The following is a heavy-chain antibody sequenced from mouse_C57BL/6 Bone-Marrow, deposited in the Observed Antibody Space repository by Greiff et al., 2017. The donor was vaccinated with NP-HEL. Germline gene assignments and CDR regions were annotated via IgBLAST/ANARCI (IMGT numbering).Heavy chain of an antibody. CDR1: GYSITSGYY. V-gene: IGHV3-6*01. D-gene: IGHD2-4*01. J-gene: IGHJ3*01. CDR3: ARWGLRRFAY. Sequence: EVKLQESGPGLVKPSQSLSLTCSVTGYSITSGYYWNWIRQFPGNKLEWMGYISYDGSNNYNPSLKNRISITRDTSKNQFFLKLNSVTTEDTATYYCARWGLRRFAYWGQGTLVTVSA. CDR2: ISYDGSN.